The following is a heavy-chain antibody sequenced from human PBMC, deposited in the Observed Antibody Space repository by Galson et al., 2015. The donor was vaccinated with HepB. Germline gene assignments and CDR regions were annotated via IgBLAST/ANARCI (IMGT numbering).Heavy chain of an antibody. J-gene: IGHJ5*02. Sequence: QSGAEVKKPGESLKISCKGSGYSFTSYWIGWVRQMPGKGLEWMGIIYPGDSDTRYSPSFQGQVTISADKSISTAYLQWSSLKASDTAMYYCARQNCSSTSCYTWWFDPWGQGTLVTVSS. CDR1: GYSFTSYW. D-gene: IGHD2-2*02. CDR2: IYPGDSDT. CDR3: ARQNCSSTSCYTWWFDP. V-gene: IGHV5-51*01.